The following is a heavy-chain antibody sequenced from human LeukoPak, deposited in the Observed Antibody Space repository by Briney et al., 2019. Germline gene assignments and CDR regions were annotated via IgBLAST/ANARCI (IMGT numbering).Heavy chain of an antibody. J-gene: IGHJ4*02. D-gene: IGHD3-10*01. CDR2: IYYSGST. CDR1: GGSISSSSYY. CDR3: ARLMGRFGESPGY. Sequence: SETLSLTCTVSGGSISSSSYYWGWIRQPPGKGLEWIGSIYYSGSTYYNPSLKSRVTISVDTSKNQFSLKLSSVTAADTAVYYCARLMGRFGESPGYWGQGTLVTVSS. V-gene: IGHV4-39*01.